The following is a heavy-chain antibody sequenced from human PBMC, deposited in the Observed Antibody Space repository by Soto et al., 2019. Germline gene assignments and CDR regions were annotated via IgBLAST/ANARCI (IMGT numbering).Heavy chain of an antibody. J-gene: IGHJ4*02. CDR2: INAGNGNT. D-gene: IGHD3-9*01. CDR1: GYTFTSYA. CDR3: SLEGTYYDILTGYYKGYYFDY. V-gene: IGHV1-3*01. Sequence: ASVKVSCKASGYTFTSYAMHWVRQAPGQRLEWMGWINAGNGNTKYSQKFQGRVTITRDTSASTAYMELSSLRSEDTAVYYCSLEGTYYDILTGYYKGYYFDYWGQGTLVTVFS.